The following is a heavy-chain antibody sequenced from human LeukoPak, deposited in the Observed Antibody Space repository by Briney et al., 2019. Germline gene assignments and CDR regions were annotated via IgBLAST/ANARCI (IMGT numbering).Heavy chain of an antibody. J-gene: IGHJ4*02. CDR2: ISNSAI. Sequence: GGSLRLSCAASGFTFSSYSMNGLRQAPGKGLDWVSYISNSAIYYADSLKGRFTISRDNAKNSLYLQMNSLRDEGTAVYYCARDTDYSFDYWGQGTLVTVSS. CDR3: ARDTDYSFDY. D-gene: IGHD4-11*01. CDR1: GFTFSSYS. V-gene: IGHV3-48*02.